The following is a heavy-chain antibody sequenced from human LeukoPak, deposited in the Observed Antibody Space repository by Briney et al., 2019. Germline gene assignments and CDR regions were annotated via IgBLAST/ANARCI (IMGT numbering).Heavy chain of an antibody. CDR3: TRGEFDCDS. D-gene: IGHD3-9*01. CDR2: IGSSGNT. V-gene: IGHV4-4*07. Sequence: SETLSLTCSVSGESMRNYYWSWIRQPAGRGLEWIGRIGSSGNTNYNPSLGSRVTVSIGVSKNQLSLKLYSVTAADTAAYYCTRGEFDCDSWGQGILVTVSS. J-gene: IGHJ5*01. CDR1: GESMRNYY.